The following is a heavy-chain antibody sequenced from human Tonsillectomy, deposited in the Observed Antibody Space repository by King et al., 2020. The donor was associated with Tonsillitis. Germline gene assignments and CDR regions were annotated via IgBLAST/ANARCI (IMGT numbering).Heavy chain of an antibody. CDR3: GRGLDEVGAFDI. D-gene: IGHD2-2*01. Sequence: VQLQESGPGLVKPSETLSLTCSVSGGSISAYYWSWFRQPAGKGLEWIGRISSSGSTNYNPSLQSRLTMSVDTSKNQFSLRVSSVTAADTALYYCGRGLDEVGAFDIWGQGTLVTVSS. V-gene: IGHV4-4*07. J-gene: IGHJ3*02. CDR2: ISSSGST. CDR1: GGSISAYY.